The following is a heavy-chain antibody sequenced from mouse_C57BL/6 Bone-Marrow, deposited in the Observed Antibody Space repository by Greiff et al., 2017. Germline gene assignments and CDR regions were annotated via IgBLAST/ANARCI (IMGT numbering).Heavy chain of an antibody. V-gene: IGHV1-18*01. Sequence: VQLQQSGPELVKPGASVKIPCKASGYTFTDYNMDWVKQSHGKSLEWIGAINPNNGGTIYNQKFKGKATLTVDKSSSTAYMELRSLTSEDTAVYYCARGYFDVWGTGTTVTVSS. J-gene: IGHJ1*03. CDR3: ARGYFDV. CDR2: INPNNGGT. CDR1: GYTFTDYN.